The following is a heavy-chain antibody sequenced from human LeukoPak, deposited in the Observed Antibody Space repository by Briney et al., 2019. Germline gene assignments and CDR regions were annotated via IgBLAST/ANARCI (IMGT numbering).Heavy chain of an antibody. J-gene: IGHJ4*02. V-gene: IGHV3-33*01. CDR3: ARMHGGQYRSGSYKY. Sequence: GGSLRLSCAASGFTFSSYGMHWVRQAPGKGLEWVAVIWYDGSNKYYADSVKGRFTISRDNSKNTLYLQMNSLRAEDTAVYYCARMHGGQYRSGSYKYWGQGTLVTVSS. CDR1: GFTFSSYG. CDR2: IWYDGSNK. D-gene: IGHD3-10*01.